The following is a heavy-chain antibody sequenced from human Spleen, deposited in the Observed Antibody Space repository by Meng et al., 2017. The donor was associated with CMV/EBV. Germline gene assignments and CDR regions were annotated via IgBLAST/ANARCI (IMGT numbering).Heavy chain of an antibody. J-gene: IGHJ6*02. D-gene: IGHD5-24*01. V-gene: IGHV1-58*01. CDR3: AADPSALQFYYYGMDV. CDR2: IVVGSGNT. Sequence: SVKVSCKASGFTFTSSAVQWVRQARGQRLEWIGWIVVGSGNTNYAQKFQERVTITRDMSTSTAYMELSRLRSEDTAVYYCAADPSALQFYYYGMDVWGQGTTVTVSS. CDR1: GFTFTSSA.